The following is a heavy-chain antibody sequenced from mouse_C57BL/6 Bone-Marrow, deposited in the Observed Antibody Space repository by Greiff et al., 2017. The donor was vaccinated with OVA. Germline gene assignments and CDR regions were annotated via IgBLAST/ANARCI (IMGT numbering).Heavy chain of an antibody. CDR3: ARSLYYDYFYYYAMDY. J-gene: IGHJ4*01. Sequence: QVQLKESGAELVKPGASVKMSCKASGYTFTSYWITWVKQRPGQGLEWIGDIYPGSGSTNYNEKFKSKATLTVDTSSSTAYMQLSSLTSEDSAVYYCARSLYYDYFYYYAMDYWGQGTSVTVSS. CDR1: GYTFTSYW. V-gene: IGHV1-55*01. D-gene: IGHD2-4*01. CDR2: IYPGSGST.